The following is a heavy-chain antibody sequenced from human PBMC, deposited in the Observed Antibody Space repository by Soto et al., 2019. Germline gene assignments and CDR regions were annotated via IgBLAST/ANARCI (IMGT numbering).Heavy chain of an antibody. CDR1: GGSISSGGYS. CDR3: ARKGRGGYNWFDP. V-gene: IGHV4-30-2*01. J-gene: IGHJ5*02. D-gene: IGHD2-15*01. CDR2: IYHSGST. Sequence: LSLTCAVSGGSISSGGYSWSWIRQPPGKGLEWIGYIYHSGSTYYNPSLKSRVTISVDRSKNQFSLKLSSVTAADTAVYYCARKGRGGYNWFDPWGQGTLVTVSS.